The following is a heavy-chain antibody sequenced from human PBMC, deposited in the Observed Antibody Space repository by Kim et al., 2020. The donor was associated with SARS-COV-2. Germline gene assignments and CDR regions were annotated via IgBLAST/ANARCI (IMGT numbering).Heavy chain of an antibody. J-gene: IGHJ4*02. Sequence: ASVKVSCKASGYTFTGYYMHWVRQAPGQGLEWMGWNNPNSGDTKYTPDLQGRVTMTTDTPISTAYMELSRLRSDDTAIYYCARRDSNGYIDYWGQGTLVTVSS. CDR2: NNPNSGDT. V-gene: IGHV1-2*02. CDR3: ARRDSNGYIDY. CDR1: GYTFTGYY. D-gene: IGHD3-22*01.